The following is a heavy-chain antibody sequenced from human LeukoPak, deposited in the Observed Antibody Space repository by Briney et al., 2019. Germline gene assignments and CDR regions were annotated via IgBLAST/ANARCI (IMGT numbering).Heavy chain of an antibody. CDR3: ARKGTTGTTAPYYFDY. CDR2: ISSSSSYI. Sequence: GGSLRLSCAASGFTFSSYSMNWVRQAPGKGLEWVSSISSSSSYIYYADSVKGRFTISRDNAKNSLYLQMNSLRAEDTAVYYCARKGTTGTTAPYYFDYWGQGTLVTVSS. D-gene: IGHD1-1*01. J-gene: IGHJ4*02. V-gene: IGHV3-21*01. CDR1: GFTFSSYS.